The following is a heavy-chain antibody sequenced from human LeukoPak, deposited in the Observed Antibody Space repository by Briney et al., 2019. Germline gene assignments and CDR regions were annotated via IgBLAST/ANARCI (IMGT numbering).Heavy chain of an antibody. V-gene: IGHV4-34*01. CDR2: INHSGST. J-gene: IGHJ4*02. CDR3: ARDPSGFSGYM. D-gene: IGHD5-12*01. CDR1: GGSFSGYY. Sequence: SETLSLTCAVYGGSFSGYYWSWIRQPPGKGLEWIGEINHSGSTNYNPSLKSRVTISVDTSKNQFSLKLSSVTVADTAVYYCARDPSGFSGYMWGQGTLVTVSS.